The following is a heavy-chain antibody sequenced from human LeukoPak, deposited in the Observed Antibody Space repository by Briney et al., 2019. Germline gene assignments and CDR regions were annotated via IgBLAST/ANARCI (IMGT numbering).Heavy chain of an antibody. CDR2: IDPSDSEA. V-gene: IGHV5-51*01. D-gene: IGHD5-18*01. J-gene: IGHJ4*02. CDR3: ARQTAMGRSGDY. CDR1: GYSFTSYW. Sequence: GESLKISCKASGYSFTSYWIGWVRQMPGKGLELMGIIDPSDSEARYTPSFQGQVIISVDKSLTIAYLQWNSLKASDTAMYYCARQTAMGRSGDYWGQGTLVTVSS.